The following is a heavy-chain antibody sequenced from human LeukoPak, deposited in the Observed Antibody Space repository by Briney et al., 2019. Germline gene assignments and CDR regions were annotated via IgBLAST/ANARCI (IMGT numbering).Heavy chain of an antibody. CDR1: GFTFSDYY. V-gene: IGHV3-11*01. Sequence: GGSLRLSCAASGFTFSDYYMSWIRQAPGKGLEWVSYISSSGSTIYYADPVKGRFTISRDNAKNSLYLQMNSLRAEDTAVYYCAREIFPFDFWSGPFRVAGPWGQGTLVTVSS. CDR2: ISSSGSTI. CDR3: AREIFPFDFWSGPFRVAGP. D-gene: IGHD3-3*01. J-gene: IGHJ5*02.